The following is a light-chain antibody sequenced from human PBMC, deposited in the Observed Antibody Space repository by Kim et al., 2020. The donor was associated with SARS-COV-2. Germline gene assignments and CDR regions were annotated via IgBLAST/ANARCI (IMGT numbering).Light chain of an antibody. CDR2: GAS. J-gene: IGKJ5*01. CDR1: QDIRND. V-gene: IGKV1-17*01. CDR3: LQHNTYPIT. Sequence: ASVGDRVTITFRASQDIRNDLGWYQQNPGRAPKRLSYGASSLQSGVPSRFSGSGSVTEFTLTISSLQPEDFATYFCLQHNTYPITFGQGTRLEIK.